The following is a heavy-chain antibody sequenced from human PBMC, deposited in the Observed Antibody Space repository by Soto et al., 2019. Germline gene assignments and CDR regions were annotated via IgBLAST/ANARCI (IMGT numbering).Heavy chain of an antibody. CDR1: GGSIDSYY. D-gene: IGHD3-22*01. CDR2: VDYTGTT. V-gene: IGHV4-59*08. Sequence: QVQLQESAPGLVKPSETLSLTCTVSGGSIDSYYWTWILQPPGKGLEWIGYVDYTGTTTSSPSLKSRVTISVDTSMTQISLNLSFVTAADTALSFCARLGGYSQSLDTWCQGALVTVSS. CDR3: ARLGGYSQSLDT. J-gene: IGHJ5*02.